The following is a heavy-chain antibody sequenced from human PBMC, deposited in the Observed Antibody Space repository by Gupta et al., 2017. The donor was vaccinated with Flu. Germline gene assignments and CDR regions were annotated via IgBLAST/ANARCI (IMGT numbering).Heavy chain of an antibody. Sequence: QLLESGGGLVKPGGSLRLYCAASGFTFSSYCMNWVRQAPGKGLEWVSSISSSSSYIYYADSVRGRFTISRDNAENSLYLQMNSLRAEDTAVYYCTRAWDCSGGSCYSDYWGQGALVTVSS. D-gene: IGHD2-15*01. CDR1: GFTFSSYC. J-gene: IGHJ4*02. V-gene: IGHV3-21*01. CDR2: ISSSSSYI. CDR3: TRAWDCSGGSCYSDY.